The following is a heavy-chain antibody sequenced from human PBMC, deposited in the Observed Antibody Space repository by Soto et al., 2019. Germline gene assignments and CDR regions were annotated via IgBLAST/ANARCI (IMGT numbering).Heavy chain of an antibody. CDR2: IIPIFGTA. J-gene: IGHJ6*02. D-gene: IGHD6-13*01. CDR3: ASCSVYSSRGYYYGMDV. CDR1: GGTFSSYA. Sequence: SVKVSCKASGGTFSSYAISWVRQAPGQGLEWMGGIIPIFGTANYAQKFQGRVTITADKSTSTAYMELSSLRSEDTAVYYCASCSVYSSRGYYYGMDVWGQGPTVTVSS. V-gene: IGHV1-69*06.